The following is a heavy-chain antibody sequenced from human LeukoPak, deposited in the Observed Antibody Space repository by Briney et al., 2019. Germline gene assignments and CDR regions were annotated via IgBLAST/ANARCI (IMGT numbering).Heavy chain of an antibody. V-gene: IGHV3-11*04. Sequence: PGGSLRLSCAASGFTFSGYYMSWIRQAPGKGLEWVSYISSSGSTIYYADSVKGRFTISRDNAKNSLYLQMNSLRAEDTAVYYCARGSRGPYYYYYMDVWGKGTTVTVSS. CDR1: GFTFSGYY. D-gene: IGHD2-15*01. J-gene: IGHJ6*03. CDR2: ISSSGSTI. CDR3: ARGSRGPYYYYYMDV.